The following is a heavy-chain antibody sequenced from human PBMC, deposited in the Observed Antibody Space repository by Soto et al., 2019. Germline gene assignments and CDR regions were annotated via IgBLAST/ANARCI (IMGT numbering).Heavy chain of an antibody. J-gene: IGHJ5*02. CDR2: ISAYTGDT. Sequence: VSCKAAGYIFTSYGLSWVRQAPGQGLEWMGLISAYTGDTKYAQKFQGRVTMTTDPSTYTAYMELRSLRSDDSAIFYCARVAVPGTSPLPYCFDHWGHVPPFPVPP. D-gene: IGHD6-19*01. CDR1: GYIFTSYG. CDR3: ARVAVPGTSPLPYCFDH. V-gene: IGHV1-18*01.